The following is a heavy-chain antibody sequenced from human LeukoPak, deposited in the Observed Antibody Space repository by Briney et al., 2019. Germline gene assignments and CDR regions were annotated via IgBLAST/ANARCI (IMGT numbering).Heavy chain of an antibody. J-gene: IGHJ4*02. V-gene: IGHV1-8*01. CDR2: MNPNSGNT. Sequence: ASVKVSCKASGYTFTSYDINWVRQATGQGLEWMGWMNPNSGNTGYAQKFQGRVTMTRNTSISTAYMELSSLRSEDTAVYYCARGDGYSYGNAYWGQGTLVTVSS. CDR3: ARGDGYSYGNAY. D-gene: IGHD5-18*01. CDR1: GYTFTSYD.